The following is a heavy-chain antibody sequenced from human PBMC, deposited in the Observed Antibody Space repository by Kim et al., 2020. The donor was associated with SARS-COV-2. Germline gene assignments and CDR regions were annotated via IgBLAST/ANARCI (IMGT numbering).Heavy chain of an antibody. Sequence: SETLSLTCTVSGGSITTSYWSWIRQPPGKGLEWIGYIHYSGTTNYNYSLKSRVTMSVDTSRNQFSLRFSSVTAADTAVYFCARDSSSWGGCFDFWGQGTLVTVSP. V-gene: IGHV4-59*01. J-gene: IGHJ4*02. CDR1: GGSITTSY. CDR3: ARDSSSWGGCFDF. D-gene: IGHD6-13*01. CDR2: IHYSGTT.